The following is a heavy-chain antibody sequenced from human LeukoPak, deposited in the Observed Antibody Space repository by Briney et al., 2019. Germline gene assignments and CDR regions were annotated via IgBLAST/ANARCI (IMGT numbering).Heavy chain of an antibody. Sequence: GGSLRLSCVASGFSFSSYWMSWVRQTPGKGLEWVANIKQEGSARYYVDSVTGRFTISRDNAMNSLYLQMNSLRVEDTAVYYCARYYYGSGSYERSNWFDPWGQGTLVTVSS. CDR2: IKQEGSAR. V-gene: IGHV3-7*01. D-gene: IGHD3-10*01. J-gene: IGHJ5*02. CDR1: GFSFSSYW. CDR3: ARYYYGSGSYERSNWFDP.